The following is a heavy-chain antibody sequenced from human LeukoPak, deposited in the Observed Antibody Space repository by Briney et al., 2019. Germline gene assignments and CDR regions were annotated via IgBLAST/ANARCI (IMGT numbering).Heavy chain of an antibody. J-gene: IGHJ4*02. CDR2: ISGSGGST. CDR1: GFTFSSYA. Sequence: PGGSLRLSCAASGFTFSSYAMSWVRQAPGKGLEWVSAISGSGGSTYYADSVKGRFTISRDNSKNTLYLQMNSLRAEDTAVYYCAKDLVRGVVVQAAILSGSSYWGQGTLVTVSS. D-gene: IGHD2-2*02. CDR3: AKDLVRGVVVQAAILSGSSY. V-gene: IGHV3-23*01.